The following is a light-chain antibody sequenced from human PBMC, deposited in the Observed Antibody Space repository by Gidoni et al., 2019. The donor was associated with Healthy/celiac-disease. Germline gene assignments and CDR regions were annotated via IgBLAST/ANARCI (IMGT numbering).Light chain of an antibody. CDR2: DAS. V-gene: IGKV1-33*01. Sequence: DIQMTQSPSSLSASVGDRVTITCQASQDISNYLNWYQQKPGKAPKLLIYDASNLETGVPSRFSGSGSGTDFTFTISSLQAEDIATYYCQQYDNLPYTFGRGTKLEIK. J-gene: IGKJ2*01. CDR3: QQYDNLPYT. CDR1: QDISNY.